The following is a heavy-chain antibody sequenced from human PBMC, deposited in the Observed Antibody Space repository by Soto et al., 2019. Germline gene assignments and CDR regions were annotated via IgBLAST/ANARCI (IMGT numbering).Heavy chain of an antibody. J-gene: IGHJ4*02. CDR3: AREGFDY. CDR2: MSPNSGNT. V-gene: IGHV1-8*02. Sequence: ASVKVSCKASGYTFTSYGISWVRQATGQGLEWMGWMSPNSGNTGYAQKFQGRVTMTRNTSISTVYMELSSLRSEDTAVYYCAREGFDYWGQGTLVTVSS. CDR1: GYTFTSYG.